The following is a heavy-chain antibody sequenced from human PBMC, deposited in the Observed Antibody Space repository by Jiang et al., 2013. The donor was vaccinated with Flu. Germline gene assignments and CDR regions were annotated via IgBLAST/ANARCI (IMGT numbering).Heavy chain of an antibody. V-gene: IGHV4-4*02. CDR3: ARDSLYGADELAVAGTAGGAFDI. CDR1: GGSISSSNW. Sequence: GSGLVKPSGTLSLTCAVSGGSISSSNWWSWVRQPPGKGLEWIGEIYHSGSTNYNPSLKSRVTISVDKSKNQFSLKLSSVTAADTAVYYCARDSLYGADELAVAGTAGGAFDIWGPRDNGHRLF. J-gene: IGHJ3*02. CDR2: IYHSGST. D-gene: IGHD6-19*01.